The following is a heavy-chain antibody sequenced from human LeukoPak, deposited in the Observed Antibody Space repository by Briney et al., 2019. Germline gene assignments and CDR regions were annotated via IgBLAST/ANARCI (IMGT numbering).Heavy chain of an antibody. D-gene: IGHD4-23*01. V-gene: IGHV3-20*04. CDR3: ARVVFYGGKGVGYFDL. CDR2: INWNGGSK. Sequence: PGGSLRLSCAASRFTFDDYGMSWVRQAPGKGLEGVSGINWNGGSKGYAASVKGRFTISRDNAKNSLYLQMNSLRAEDTALYYCARVVFYGGKGVGYFDLWGRGTLVTVSS. CDR1: RFTFDDYG. J-gene: IGHJ2*01.